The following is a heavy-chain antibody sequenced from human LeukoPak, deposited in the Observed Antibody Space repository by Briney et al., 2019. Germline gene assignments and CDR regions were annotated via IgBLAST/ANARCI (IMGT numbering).Heavy chain of an antibody. V-gene: IGHV4-59*08. CDR1: NGSVRSYN. CDR2: IYYSGST. Sequence: SETLSLTCTVSNGSVRSYNWSWVRQSPGKGLEWIGYIYYSGSTNYNPSLKSRVTISIHTSRNQFSLMLSSVTAADTAMYYCARYYDRTGFDYWGQGTLVTVSS. D-gene: IGHD3-16*01. J-gene: IGHJ4*02. CDR3: ARYYDRTGFDY.